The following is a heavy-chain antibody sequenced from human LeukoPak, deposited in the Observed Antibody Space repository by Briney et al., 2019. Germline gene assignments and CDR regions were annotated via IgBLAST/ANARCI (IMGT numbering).Heavy chain of an antibody. J-gene: IGHJ4*02. D-gene: IGHD3-10*01. V-gene: IGHV1-18*01. CDR2: ISAYNGNT. CDR3: ARGSLWFGESHFDY. Sequence: ASVKVSCKASGYTFTSYGISWVRQAPGQGLEWMGWISAYNGNTNYAQELQGRVTMTTDTSTSTAYMELRSLRSDDTAVYYCARGSLWFGESHFDYWGQGTLVTVSS. CDR1: GYTFTSYG.